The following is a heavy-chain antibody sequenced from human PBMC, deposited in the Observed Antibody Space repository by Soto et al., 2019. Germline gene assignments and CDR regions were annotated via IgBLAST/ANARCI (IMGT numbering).Heavy chain of an antibody. CDR2: ISYSGNT. Sequence: PSETLSLTCTVSGGSIISGYWSWIRQPPGKGLEWIGYISYSGNTNYNPSLKSRVTMSVDTPKNQLSLRLSSVTTAGTAVYYCAGLRGYAGSPIDYWGQGTLVTVSS. J-gene: IGHJ4*02. CDR3: AGLRGYAGSPIDY. V-gene: IGHV4-59*01. CDR1: GGSIISGY. D-gene: IGHD2-15*01.